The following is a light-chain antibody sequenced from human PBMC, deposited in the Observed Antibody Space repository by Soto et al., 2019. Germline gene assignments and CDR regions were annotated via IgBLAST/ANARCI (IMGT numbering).Light chain of an antibody. CDR3: QHYGGMWA. V-gene: IGKV1-39*01. CDR1: QSISSY. J-gene: IGKJ1*01. Sequence: DIQTTQSPSSLSASVGDRVTITCRASQSISSYLNWYQQKPGKAPNLLIYAASSLQSGVPSRFSGSGSGTEFILSINSLQPDDFATYYCQHYGGMWAFGQGTKVDIK. CDR2: AAS.